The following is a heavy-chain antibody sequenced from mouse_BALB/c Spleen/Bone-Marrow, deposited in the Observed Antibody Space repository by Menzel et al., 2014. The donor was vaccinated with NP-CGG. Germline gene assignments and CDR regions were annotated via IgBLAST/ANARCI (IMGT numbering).Heavy chain of an antibody. J-gene: IGHJ3*01. Sequence: QVQLKQSGAELVRPGASVKLSCKASGYTFTSYWINWAKQRPGQGLEWIGNIYPSDSYTNYNQKFKDKATLTVDKSSSTAYMQLSSPTSEDSAVYYCTRVRGYGSRAWFAYWGQGTLVTVSA. V-gene: IGHV1-69*02. CDR1: GYTFTSYW. D-gene: IGHD1-1*01. CDR2: IYPSDSYT. CDR3: TRVRGYGSRAWFAY.